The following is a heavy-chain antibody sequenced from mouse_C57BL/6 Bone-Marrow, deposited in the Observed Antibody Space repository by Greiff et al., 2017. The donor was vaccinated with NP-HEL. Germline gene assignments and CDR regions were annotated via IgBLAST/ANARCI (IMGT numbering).Heavy chain of an antibody. D-gene: IGHD2-4*01. CDR3: TDYHWYFDV. CDR1: GFTFSNYW. Sequence: EVKVEEPGGGLVQPGGSMKLSCVASGFTFSNYWMHWVRQSPEQGLEWVGQIRLKSDNYATHYAESVKGRFTISRDDSKSSVYLQMNNLRAEDTGIYYCTDYHWYFDVWGTGTTVTVSS. V-gene: IGHV6-3*01. J-gene: IGHJ1*03. CDR2: IRLKSDNYAT.